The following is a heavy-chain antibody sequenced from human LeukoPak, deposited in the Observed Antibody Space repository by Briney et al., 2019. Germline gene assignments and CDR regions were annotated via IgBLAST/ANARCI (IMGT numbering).Heavy chain of an antibody. CDR1: GFTFSSYW. D-gene: IGHD3-22*01. Sequence: PGGSLRLSCAASGFTFSSYWMSSVRQAPGKGLEWVANIKQDGSEKYYVDSVKGRFTISRDNAKNSLYLQMDSLRAEDTAVYYCARLGLGYDSSGYYLDWGQGTLVTVSS. J-gene: IGHJ4*02. CDR2: IKQDGSEK. CDR3: ARLGLGYDSSGYYLD. V-gene: IGHV3-7*01.